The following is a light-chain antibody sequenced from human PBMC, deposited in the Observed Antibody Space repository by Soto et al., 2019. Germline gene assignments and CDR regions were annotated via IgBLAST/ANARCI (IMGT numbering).Light chain of an antibody. CDR1: SSDVGGYNY. CDR3: SSYAGNNGDV. V-gene: IGLV2-8*01. J-gene: IGLJ1*01. Sequence: QSALTQPPSASGSPGQSVTISCTGTSSDVGGYNYVSWYQQHPGKAPKLMIYEVSKRPSGVPDRFSGSKSGNTASLPVSGLQAEDEADYYCSSYAGNNGDVFGTGTKLTVL. CDR2: EVS.